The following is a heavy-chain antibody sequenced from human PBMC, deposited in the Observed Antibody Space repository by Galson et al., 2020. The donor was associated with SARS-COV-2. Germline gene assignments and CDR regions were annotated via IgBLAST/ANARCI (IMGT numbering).Heavy chain of an antibody. D-gene: IGHD2-15*01. Sequence: GESLKISCAASGFTFSSYGMHWVRQAPGKGLEWVAVIWYDGSNKYYADSVKGRFTISRDNSKNTLYLQMNSLRAEDTAVYYCARDKTPNDAFDIWGQGTMVTVSS. J-gene: IGHJ3*02. CDR3: ARDKTPNDAFDI. CDR1: GFTFSSYG. V-gene: IGHV3-33*01. CDR2: IWYDGSNK.